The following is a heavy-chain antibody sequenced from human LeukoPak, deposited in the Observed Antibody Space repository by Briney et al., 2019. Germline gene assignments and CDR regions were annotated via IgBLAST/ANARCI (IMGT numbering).Heavy chain of an antibody. CDR1: GFTFSNAW. CDR3: ANGDGFDY. CDR2: IKQDGSEK. D-gene: IGHD5-24*01. J-gene: IGHJ4*02. Sequence: GGSLRLSCAASGFTFSNAWMSWVRQAPGKGLEWVANIKQDGSEKYYVDSVKGRFTISRDNAKSSLYLQMNSLRAEDTAVYYCANGDGFDYWGQGTLVTVSS. V-gene: IGHV3-7*01.